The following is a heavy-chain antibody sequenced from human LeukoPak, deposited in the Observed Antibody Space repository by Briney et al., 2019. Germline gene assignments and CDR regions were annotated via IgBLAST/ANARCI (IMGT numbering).Heavy chain of an antibody. CDR3: ATQQLVRFVLRFQH. J-gene: IGHJ1*01. D-gene: IGHD6-13*01. V-gene: IGHV1-24*01. Sequence: AASVKVSCKVAGYTLTEMSIHWVRQAPGGALEWMGGFDPEDGETVYAPKFQGRVTMTEDTSTNTAYMELSSLRSEDTAVYYCATQQLVRFVLRFQHWGQGTLVTVSS. CDR1: GYTLTEMS. CDR2: FDPEDGET.